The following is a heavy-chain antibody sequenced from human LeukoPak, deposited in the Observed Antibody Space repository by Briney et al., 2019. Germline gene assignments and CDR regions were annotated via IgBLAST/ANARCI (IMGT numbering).Heavy chain of an antibody. Sequence: PSGTLSLTCAVSGGSISSSNWWSWVRQPPGKGLEWIGEIYHSGSTNYNPSLKSRVTISVDKSKNQFSLKLSSVTAADTAVYYCAKQTAGDGYYYYGMDVWGQGTTVTVSS. CDR3: AKQTAGDGYYYYGMDV. D-gene: IGHD5-24*01. CDR2: IYHSGST. V-gene: IGHV4-4*02. CDR1: GGSISSSNW. J-gene: IGHJ6*02.